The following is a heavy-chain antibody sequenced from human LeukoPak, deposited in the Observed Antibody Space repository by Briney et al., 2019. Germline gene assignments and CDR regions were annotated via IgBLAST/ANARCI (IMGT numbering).Heavy chain of an antibody. V-gene: IGHV1-69*05. D-gene: IGHD3-10*01. J-gene: IGHJ4*02. CDR1: GGTFSSYA. CDR3: ARANYGSGSYYIDY. Sequence: SVKVSCKASGGTFSSYAISWVRQAPGQGLEWMGRIIPIFGTANYAQKFQGRVTITTDESTSTAYMELRSLRSDDAAVYYCARANYGSGSYYIDYWGQGTLVTVSS. CDR2: IIPIFGTA.